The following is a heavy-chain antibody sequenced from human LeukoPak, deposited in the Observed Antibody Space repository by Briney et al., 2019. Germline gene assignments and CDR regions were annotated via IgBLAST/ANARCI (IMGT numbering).Heavy chain of an antibody. CDR3: ARHTNGYGNWFDP. Sequence: TGGSLRLSCAASGFAFSSYSMSWIRQPPGKGLEWIGYIYYSGSTNYNPSLKSRVTISVDTSKNQFSLKLSSVTAADTAVYYCARHTNGYGNWFDPRGQGTLVTVSS. D-gene: IGHD3-22*01. J-gene: IGHJ5*02. V-gene: IGHV4-59*08. CDR1: GFAFSSYS. CDR2: IYYSGST.